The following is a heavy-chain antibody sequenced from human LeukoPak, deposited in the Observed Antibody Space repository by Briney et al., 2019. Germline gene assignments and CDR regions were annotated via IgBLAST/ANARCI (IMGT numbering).Heavy chain of an antibody. CDR1: GGSFSGYY. D-gene: IGHD5-12*01. CDR2: INHSGST. Sequence: PSETLSLTCADYGGSFSGYYWSWIRQPPGKGLEWIGEINHSGSTNYNPSLKSRVTISVDTSKNQFSLKLSSVTAADTAVYYCAREIYRGYPYNDYWGQGALVTVSS. CDR3: AREIYRGYPYNDY. V-gene: IGHV4-34*01. J-gene: IGHJ4*02.